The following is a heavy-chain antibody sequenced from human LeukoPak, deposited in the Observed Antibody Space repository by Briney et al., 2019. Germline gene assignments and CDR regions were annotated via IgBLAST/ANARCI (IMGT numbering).Heavy chain of an antibody. CDR3: ARGAGIAARRIRQFDY. J-gene: IGHJ4*02. V-gene: IGHV3-30-3*01. D-gene: IGHD6-6*01. CDR1: GFTFSSYA. CDR2: ISYDGSNK. Sequence: GGSLRLPCAASGFTFSSYAMHWVRQAPGKGLEWVAVISYDGSNKYYADSVKGRFTISRDNSKNTLYLQMNSLRAEDTAVYYCARGAGIAARRIRQFDYWGQGTLVTVSS.